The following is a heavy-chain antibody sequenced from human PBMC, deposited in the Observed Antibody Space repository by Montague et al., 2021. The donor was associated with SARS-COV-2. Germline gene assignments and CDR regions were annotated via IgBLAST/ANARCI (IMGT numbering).Heavy chain of an antibody. CDR3: ARLRVEMATMIGNYYYYGMDV. Sequence: PALGKPTQTLTLTCTFSGFSLSTSGMCVSWIRQPPGKALEWLALIDWDDDKYYSTSLKTRLTISKDTSKNQVVLTMTNMDPVDTATYCARLRVEMATMIGNYYYYGMDVWGQGTTVTVSS. V-gene: IGHV2-70*01. CDR1: GFSLSTSGMC. CDR2: IDWDDDK. J-gene: IGHJ6*02. D-gene: IGHD5-24*01.